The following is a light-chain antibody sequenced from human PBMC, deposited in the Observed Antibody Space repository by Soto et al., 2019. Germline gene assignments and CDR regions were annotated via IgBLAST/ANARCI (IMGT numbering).Light chain of an antibody. CDR2: DVS. J-gene: IGLJ1*01. V-gene: IGLV2-14*01. CDR1: SSDVGGYNY. Sequence: QSALTQPASVSGSPGQSITISCTGTSSDVGGYNYVSWYQQHPGKAPKLMIYDVSNRPSGVSNRFSGSKSGNTASLTISGLQAEDEADYYCSSYTSSSIPCVFGTGTQLTVL. CDR3: SSYTSSSIPCV.